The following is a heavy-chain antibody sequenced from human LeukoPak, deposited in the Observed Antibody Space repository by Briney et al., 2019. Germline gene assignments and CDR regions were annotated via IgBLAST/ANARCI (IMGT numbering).Heavy chain of an antibody. V-gene: IGHV1-24*01. J-gene: IGHJ4*02. CDR1: GYTLTELS. Sequence: ASVKVSCKVSGYTLTELSMHWERQAPGKGLEWMGGFEPEDGETIYAQKFQGRVTVTEDTSTDTAYMELSSLRSEDTAVYYCATDRGNYGDRRGWRGSLYYFDYWGQGTLVTVSS. CDR3: ATDRGNYGDRRGWRGSLYYFDY. CDR2: FEPEDGET. D-gene: IGHD4-17*01.